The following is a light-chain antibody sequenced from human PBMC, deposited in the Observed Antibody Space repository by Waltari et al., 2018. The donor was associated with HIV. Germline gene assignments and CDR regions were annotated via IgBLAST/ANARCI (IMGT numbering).Light chain of an antibody. CDR2: DAS. CDR3: QHCHSYPIT. V-gene: IGKV1-13*02. J-gene: IGKJ5*01. CDR1: QGMSNA. Sequence: AIQLTQFPSSLSASVGDRVTITCRASQGMSNALAWYQQKPGKAPKLLIYDASSLESGVPLRFSGSGSATDFTLTITGLQPEDSATYYCQHCHSYPITFGQGTRLEIK.